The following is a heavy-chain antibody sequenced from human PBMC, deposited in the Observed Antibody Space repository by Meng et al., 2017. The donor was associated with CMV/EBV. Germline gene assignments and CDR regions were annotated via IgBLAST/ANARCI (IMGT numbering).Heavy chain of an antibody. J-gene: IGHJ6*02. CDR3: ARGQEGRYYYYGMDV. CDR1: GFTVSSNY. Sequence: GESLKISCAASGFTVSSNYISWVRQAPGKGLEWVSVIYSGGSTYYADSVKGRFTISRDNSKNTLYLQMNSLRAEDTAVYYCARGQEGRYYYYGMDVWGQGTTVTVSS. CDR2: IYSGGST. V-gene: IGHV3-53*01.